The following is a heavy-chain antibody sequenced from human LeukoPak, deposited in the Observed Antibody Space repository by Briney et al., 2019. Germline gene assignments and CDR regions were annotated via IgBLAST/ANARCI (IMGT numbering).Heavy chain of an antibody. CDR3: ARDARYSSSWYGNWFDP. J-gene: IGHJ5*02. CDR2: INPSGGST. V-gene: IGHV1-46*01. D-gene: IGHD6-13*01. CDR1: GYTFTSYD. Sequence: ASVKVSCKASGYTFTSYDINWVRQAPGQGLEWMGIINPSGGSTSYAQKFQGRVTMTRDTSTSTVYMELSSLRSEDTAVYYCARDARYSSSWYGNWFDPWGQGTLVTVSS.